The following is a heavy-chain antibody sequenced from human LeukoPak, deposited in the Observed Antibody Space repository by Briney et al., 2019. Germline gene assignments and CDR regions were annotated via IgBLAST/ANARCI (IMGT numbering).Heavy chain of an antibody. CDR1: GFTFNDYA. V-gene: IGHV3-9*01. CDR3: AKDFYGDYEGYFDL. D-gene: IGHD4-17*01. Sequence: GGSLRLSCAASGFTFNDYAIHWVRQAPGKGLEWVSGISWNSANIAYADSVKGRFTVSRDNAKNSLYLQMNSLRAEDTAFYYCAKDFYGDYEGYFDLWGRGALVTVSS. J-gene: IGHJ2*01. CDR2: ISWNSANI.